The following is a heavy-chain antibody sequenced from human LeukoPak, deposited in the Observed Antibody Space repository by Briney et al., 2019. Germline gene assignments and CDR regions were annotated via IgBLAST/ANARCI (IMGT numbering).Heavy chain of an antibody. V-gene: IGHV1-24*01. CDR2: FDPEDGET. CDR3: ATGPVLWEVGARVFTSVGHFQH. J-gene: IGHJ1*01. D-gene: IGHD1-26*01. Sequence: ASVKVSCKVSGYTLTELSMHWVRQAPGKGLEWMGGFDPEDGETIYAQKFQSRVTMTEDTSTDTAYMELSSLRSEDKAMYYCATGPVLWEVGARVFTSVGHFQHWGQGTLVTVSS. CDR1: GYTLTELS.